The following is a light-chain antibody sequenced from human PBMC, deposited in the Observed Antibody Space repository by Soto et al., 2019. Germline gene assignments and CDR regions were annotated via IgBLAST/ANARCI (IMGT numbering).Light chain of an antibody. CDR3: QSYDSSLSVVV. CDR1: SSNIGAGYD. CDR2: GNS. V-gene: IGLV1-40*01. J-gene: IGLJ2*01. Sequence: QSVLTQPPSVSGAPGQRVTISCTGSSSNIGAGYDVHWYQQFPGTAPKLLIYGNSNRPSGVPDRFSGSNSGTSASLAITGLQAEDDADYYCQSYDSSLSVVVFGGGTKLTVL.